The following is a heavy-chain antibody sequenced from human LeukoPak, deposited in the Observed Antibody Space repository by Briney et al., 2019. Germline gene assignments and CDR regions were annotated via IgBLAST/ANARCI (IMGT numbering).Heavy chain of an antibody. J-gene: IGHJ4*02. Sequence: GASVKVSCKASGGTFSSYAISWVRQAPGQGLEWMAIINPSDGSTSYSQKFRGRVTMTRDTSTSTVYMEMSSLRSEDTAVYYCARGSGYSSGWHEIDYWGQGTLVTVSS. CDR2: INPSDGST. CDR3: ARGSGYSSGWHEIDY. CDR1: GGTFSSYA. V-gene: IGHV1-46*01. D-gene: IGHD6-19*01.